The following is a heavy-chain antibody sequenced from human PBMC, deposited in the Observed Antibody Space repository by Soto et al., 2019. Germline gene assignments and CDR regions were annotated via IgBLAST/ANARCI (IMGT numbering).Heavy chain of an antibody. V-gene: IGHV3-23*01. CDR2: ILHDETP. J-gene: IGHJ4*02. D-gene: IGHD2-21*01. CDR1: GFTFSIYA. CDR3: AKDLFPTSGQRFFFES. Sequence: GGSMRLSCAASGFTFSIYAMTWVRQAPGRGLEWVSTILHDETPFYTDSVKGRFTIPRDNVRGTLYLQMNGLRVEDAALYFCAKDLFPTSGQRFFFESWGQGSLVTVPS.